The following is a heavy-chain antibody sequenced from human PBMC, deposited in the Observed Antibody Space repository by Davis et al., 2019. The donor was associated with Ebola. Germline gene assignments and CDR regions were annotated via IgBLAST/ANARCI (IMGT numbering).Heavy chain of an antibody. CDR2: INHSGST. D-gene: IGHD1-26*01. CDR1: GGSFSGYY. CDR3: ARLGVTTFYYYGMDV. J-gene: IGHJ6*02. V-gene: IGHV4-34*01. Sequence: SETLSLTCAVYGGSFSGYYWSWIRQPPGKGLEWIGEINHSGSTNYNPSLKSRVTISVDTSKNQFSLKLSSVTAADTAVYYCARLGVTTFYYYGMDVWGQGTTVTVSS.